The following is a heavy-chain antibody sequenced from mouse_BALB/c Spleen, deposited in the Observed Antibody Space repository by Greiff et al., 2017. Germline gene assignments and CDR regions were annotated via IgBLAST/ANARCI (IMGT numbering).Heavy chain of an antibody. CDR3: AREDGNYGFAMDY. V-gene: IGHV5-4*02. CDR2: ISDGGSYT. CDR1: GFTFSDYY. J-gene: IGHJ4*01. Sequence: EVQRVESGGGLVKPGGSLKLSCAASGFTFSDYYMYWVRQTPEKRLEWVATISDGGSYTYYPDSVKGRFTISRDNAKNNLYLQMSSLKSEDTAMYYCAREDGNYGFAMDYWGQGTSVTVSS. D-gene: IGHD2-1*01.